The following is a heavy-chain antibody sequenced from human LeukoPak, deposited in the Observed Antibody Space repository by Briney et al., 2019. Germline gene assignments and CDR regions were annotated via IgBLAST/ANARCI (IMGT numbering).Heavy chain of an antibody. Sequence: SETLSLTCTVSDDSVSSSRYYWTWIRQPPGKGLEWIGYIYHGSATYNPSLDSRVTLSMDRSKNQYSLKMTSVTAADTAVYYCAREGGRQWLVSGALDSWGEGTLVTVSS. CDR2: IYHGSA. J-gene: IGHJ5*01. D-gene: IGHD6-19*01. V-gene: IGHV4-61*01. CDR3: AREGGRQWLVSGALDS. CDR1: DDSVSSSRYY.